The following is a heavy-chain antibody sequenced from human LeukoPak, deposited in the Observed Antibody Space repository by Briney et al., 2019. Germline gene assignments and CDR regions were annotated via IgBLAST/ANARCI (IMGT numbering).Heavy chain of an antibody. CDR1: GGSINSSSYF. Sequence: SETLSLICTVSGGSINSSSYFWAWIRQPPGKGLEWIGSIYDSGSTYYNASLKSRVTISVDTSKNQFSLKLSFVTAADTAVYYCARGDSSWNAFDIWGQGTMVTVSS. CDR3: ARGDSSWNAFDI. D-gene: IGHD6-13*01. CDR2: IYDSGST. J-gene: IGHJ3*02. V-gene: IGHV4-39*01.